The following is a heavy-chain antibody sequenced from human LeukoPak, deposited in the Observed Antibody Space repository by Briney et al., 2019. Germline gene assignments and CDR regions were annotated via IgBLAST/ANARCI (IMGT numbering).Heavy chain of an antibody. CDR1: GGSISSYY. Sequence: SETLSLTCTVSGGSISSYYWSWIRQPPGKGLEWIGYIYYSGSTNYNPSLKGRVTISVDTSKNQFSLKLSSVTAADTAVYYCARTVLRYFDWLLQIPFDYWGQGTLVTVSS. V-gene: IGHV4-59*12. D-gene: IGHD3-9*01. J-gene: IGHJ4*02. CDR2: IYYSGST. CDR3: ARTVLRYFDWLLQIPFDY.